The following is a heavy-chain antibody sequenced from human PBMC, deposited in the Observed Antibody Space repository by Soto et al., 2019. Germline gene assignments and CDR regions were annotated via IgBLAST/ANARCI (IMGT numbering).Heavy chain of an antibody. CDR1: GGSITPSY. J-gene: IGHJ4*02. V-gene: IGHV4-59*01. CDR2: IYHTGSV. CDR3: GRFDGAKSREIVDY. Sequence: QVQLQESGPGLVKPSETLSLTCTVSGGSITPSYWSWIRQPPGKGLEWIGYIYHTGSVNYIPSLRGRVTMSVDTSKNQLSLKLSSVTAVDTAVYYCGRFDGAKSREIVDYWGQGTLVTVSS. D-gene: IGHD2-8*01.